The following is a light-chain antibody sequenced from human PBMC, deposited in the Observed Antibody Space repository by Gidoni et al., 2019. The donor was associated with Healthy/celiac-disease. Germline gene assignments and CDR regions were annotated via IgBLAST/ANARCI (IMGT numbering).Light chain of an antibody. J-gene: IGKJ3*01. V-gene: IGKV1-39*01. CDR1: QSISSY. CDR3: QQSYSTPRT. Sequence: DIQMTHSPSSLSASVGDRVTITCRASQSISSYLNWYQQKPGKAPKLLIYAASSLQSGVPSRFSGSGSGTDFTLTISSLQPEDFATYYCQQSYSTPRTFGPXTKVDIK. CDR2: AAS.